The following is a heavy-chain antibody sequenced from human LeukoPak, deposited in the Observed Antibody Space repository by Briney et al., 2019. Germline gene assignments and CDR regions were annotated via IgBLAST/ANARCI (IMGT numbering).Heavy chain of an antibody. V-gene: IGHV4-34*01. J-gene: IGHJ4*02. D-gene: IGHD3-16*02. CDR1: GGSFSGYY. CDR3: ARGDLGSYRIDY. Sequence: NPSETLSLTCAVYGGSFSGYYWSWIRQPPGKGLEWIGEINHRGSTNYNPSLKSRVTISVDTSKNQFSLKLSSVTAADTAVYYCARGDLGSYRIDYWGQGTLVTVSS. CDR2: INHRGST.